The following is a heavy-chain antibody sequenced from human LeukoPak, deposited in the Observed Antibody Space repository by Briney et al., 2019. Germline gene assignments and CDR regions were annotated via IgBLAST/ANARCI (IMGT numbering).Heavy chain of an antibody. CDR1: GGTFSSYA. Sequence: ASVKVSCKASGGTFSSYAISWVRQAPGQGLEWMGIINPSGGSTSYAQKFQGRVTMTRDTSTSTVYMELSSLRSEDTAVYYCARGYGDYDWFDPWGQGTLVTVSS. J-gene: IGHJ5*02. CDR3: ARGYGDYDWFDP. V-gene: IGHV1-46*03. D-gene: IGHD4-17*01. CDR2: INPSGGST.